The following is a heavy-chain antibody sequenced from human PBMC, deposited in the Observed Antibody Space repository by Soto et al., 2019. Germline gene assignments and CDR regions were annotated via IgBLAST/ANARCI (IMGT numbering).Heavy chain of an antibody. D-gene: IGHD2-8*01. Sequence: PSETLSLTCTVSGGSISSYYWSWIRQPPGKGLEWIGYIYYSGSTNYNPSLKSRVTISVDTSKNQFSLKLSSVTAADTAVYYCARDSNCRKGVCYSKIWFDPWGQGTQVTVSS. V-gene: IGHV4-59*01. CDR1: GGSISSYY. J-gene: IGHJ5*02. CDR2: IYYSGST. CDR3: ARDSNCRKGVCYSKIWFDP.